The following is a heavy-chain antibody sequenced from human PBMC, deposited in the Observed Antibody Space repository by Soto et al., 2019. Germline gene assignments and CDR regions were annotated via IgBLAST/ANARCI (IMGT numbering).Heavy chain of an antibody. V-gene: IGHV3-30*18. CDR2: ISYDGSDK. J-gene: IGHJ4*02. Sequence: PGGSLRLSCAASGFTFSSYARHWVRQAPGKGLEWVAVISYDGSDKYYADSVKGRFTISRDNSKNTLNLQMNSLRADDTAVYYCAKALGELSPESYDYWGQGTLVTVSS. CDR3: AKALGELSPESYDY. D-gene: IGHD3-16*02. CDR1: GFTFSSYA.